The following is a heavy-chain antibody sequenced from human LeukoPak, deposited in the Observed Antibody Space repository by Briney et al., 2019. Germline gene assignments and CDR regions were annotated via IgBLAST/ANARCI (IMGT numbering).Heavy chain of an antibody. D-gene: IGHD2-2*01. Sequence: PGGSLRLSCAASGFTFSSYSMKWVRQAPGKGLEWVSSISSSSSYIYYADSVKGRFTISRDNAKNSLYLQMNSLRAEDTAVYYCARDPKVVPAVEDYWGQGTLVTVSS. CDR1: GFTFSSYS. CDR3: ARDPKVVPAVEDY. V-gene: IGHV3-21*01. CDR2: ISSSSSYI. J-gene: IGHJ4*02.